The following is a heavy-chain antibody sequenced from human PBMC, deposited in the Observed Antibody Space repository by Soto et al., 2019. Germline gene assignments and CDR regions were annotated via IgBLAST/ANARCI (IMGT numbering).Heavy chain of an antibody. V-gene: IGHV4-59*08. D-gene: IGHD3-10*01. Sequence: QVQLRESGPGLVKPSETLSLTCTVSAGSISGYYWSWIRQPRGEGLEWIGYVQYTGRTNYNPSLKNRVTISVDASKNEVSLKVNSVTAADTAVYYCTRHYGNSGVFGVDVWGQGTTVIVSS. CDR1: AGSISGYY. CDR3: TRHYGNSGVFGVDV. CDR2: VQYTGRT. J-gene: IGHJ6*02.